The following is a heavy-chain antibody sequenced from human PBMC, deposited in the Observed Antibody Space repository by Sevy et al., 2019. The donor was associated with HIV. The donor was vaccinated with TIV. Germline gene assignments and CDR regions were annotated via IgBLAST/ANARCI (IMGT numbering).Heavy chain of an antibody. V-gene: IGHV1-2*02. J-gene: IGHJ5*02. CDR2: INPNSGGT. D-gene: IGHD2-2*01. Sequence: ASVKVSCKASGYTFTGYYIHWVRQAPGQGLEWMGWINPNSGGTNSAQKFQGRDTMTRDTSISTAYMELSRLRSDDTAVYYCARDPTGAAAAMSWFDPWGQGTLVTDSS. CDR1: GYTFTGYY. CDR3: ARDPTGAAAAMSWFDP.